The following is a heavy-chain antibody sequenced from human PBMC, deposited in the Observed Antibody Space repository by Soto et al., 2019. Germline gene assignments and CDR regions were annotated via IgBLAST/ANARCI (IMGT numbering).Heavy chain of an antibody. V-gene: IGHV4-30-2*01. CDR2: IYHTGTT. CDR3: AGGVNYYDSSGSSWFHP. J-gene: IGHJ5*02. CDR1: GGSINSGGYS. Sequence: SETLSLTCTVSGGSINSGGYSWTWIRQPPGKGLEWIGFIYHTGTTYYNPSLKSRVTISVDRSKNQFSLKLNSVTAADTAVYYCAGGVNYYDSSGSSWFHPWGQGALVTVS. D-gene: IGHD3-22*01.